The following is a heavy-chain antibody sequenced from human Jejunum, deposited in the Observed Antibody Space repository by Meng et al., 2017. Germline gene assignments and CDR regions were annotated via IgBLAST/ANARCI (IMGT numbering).Heavy chain of an antibody. Sequence: QLQLQRSGPGLGRPAETLSLTCTVSGGSISSGDYYWSWIRQPPGKGLEWIGYIYYSGNTYYNPSLKSRVTISVDTPKNQFSLKLSSVTAADTAVYYCASYDLFTGFGFDYWGQGTLVTVSS. CDR2: IYYSGNT. J-gene: IGHJ4*02. CDR3: ASYDLFTGFGFDY. V-gene: IGHV4-30-4*01. CDR1: GGSISSGDYY. D-gene: IGHD3-9*01.